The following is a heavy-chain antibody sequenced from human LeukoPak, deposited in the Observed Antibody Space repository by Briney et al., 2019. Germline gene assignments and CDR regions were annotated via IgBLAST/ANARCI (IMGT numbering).Heavy chain of an antibody. J-gene: IGHJ4*02. D-gene: IGHD6-13*01. Sequence: ASVKVSCKASGYTFTSYGISWVRQAPGQGLEWMGWISAYNGNTNYAQKLQGRVTMTTDTSTTTAYMELRSLRSDDTAVYYCARGGRYSSSWYGPFSRDEYFEYWGQGTLVTVSS. CDR1: GYTFTSYG. CDR3: ARGGRYSSSWYGPFSRDEYFEY. CDR2: ISAYNGNT. V-gene: IGHV1-18*01.